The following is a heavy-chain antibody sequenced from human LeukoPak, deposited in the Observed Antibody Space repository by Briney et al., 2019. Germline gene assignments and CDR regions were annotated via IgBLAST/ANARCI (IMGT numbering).Heavy chain of an antibody. V-gene: IGHV3-33*01. J-gene: IGHJ4*02. CDR2: IWYDGSNK. D-gene: IGHD5-18*01. CDR3: ARAVDTAMVTFLGY. CDR1: GFTFSSYG. Sequence: GRSLRLSCAASGFTFSSYGMHWVRQAPGKGLEWVAVIWYDGSNKYYADSVKGRFTISRDNSKNTLYLQMNSLRADDTAVYYCARAVDTAMVTFLGYWGQGTLVTVSS.